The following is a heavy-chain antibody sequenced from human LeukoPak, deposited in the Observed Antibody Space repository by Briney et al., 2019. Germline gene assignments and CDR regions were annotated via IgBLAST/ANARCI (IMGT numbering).Heavy chain of an antibody. D-gene: IGHD3/OR15-3a*01. V-gene: IGHV3-21*01. J-gene: IGHJ4*02. CDR2: ITSSSSYM. CDR3: ARVDVGVDY. Sequence: GGSLRLSCAASGFIFSSYSMNWVRQAPGKGLEWVSSITSSSSYMYYADSVKGRFTISRDNAKNSLYLQMNSLRAEDTAVYYCARVDVGVDYRGQGTLVTVSS. CDR1: GFIFSSYS.